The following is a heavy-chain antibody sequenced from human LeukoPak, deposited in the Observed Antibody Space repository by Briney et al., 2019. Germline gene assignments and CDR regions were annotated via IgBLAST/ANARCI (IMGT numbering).Heavy chain of an antibody. CDR2: IEQDGSKK. Sequence: GGSLRLSCAASGFTFSSYWMNWVRQAPGKGLEWVANIEQDGSKKYYVDSVKGRFTISRDNAKNSLYLRMNSLRADDTAVYYCARDLSAKDDYWGQGTLVTVSS. CDR3: ARDLSAKDDY. J-gene: IGHJ4*02. CDR1: GFTFSSYW. V-gene: IGHV3-7*01.